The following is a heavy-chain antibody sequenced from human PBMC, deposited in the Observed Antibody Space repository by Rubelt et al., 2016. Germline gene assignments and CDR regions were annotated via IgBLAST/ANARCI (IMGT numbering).Heavy chain of an antibody. V-gene: IGHV1-46*01. D-gene: IGHD3-3*01. Sequence: QVQLVQSGAEVKKPGASVKVSCKASGYTFTSYYMHWVRQAPGQGLEWMGIINPSGGSTSYAQKFQGRGTMTSDTSTSTVYMELSSLRSEDTAVYYCARQTTYYDFWSGADNWFDPWGQGTLVTVSS. CDR3: ARQTTYYDFWSGADNWFDP. CDR2: INPSGGST. J-gene: IGHJ5*02. CDR1: GYTFTSYY.